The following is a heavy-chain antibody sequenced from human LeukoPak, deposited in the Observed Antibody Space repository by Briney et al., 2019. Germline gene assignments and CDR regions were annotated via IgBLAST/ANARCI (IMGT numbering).Heavy chain of an antibody. CDR3: ARGRVTTALY. Sequence: SETLSLTCAVYGGSFSGYYWSWIRQPPGKGLEWIGEINHSGSTNYNPSLKSRVTISVDTSRNQFSLKLSSVTAADTAVYYCARGRVTTALYWGQGTLVTVSS. CDR1: GGSFSGYY. J-gene: IGHJ4*02. D-gene: IGHD4-11*01. V-gene: IGHV4-34*01. CDR2: INHSGST.